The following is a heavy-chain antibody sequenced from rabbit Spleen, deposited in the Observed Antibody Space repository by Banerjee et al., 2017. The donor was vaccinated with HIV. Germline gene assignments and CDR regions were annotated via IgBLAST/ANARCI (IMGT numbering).Heavy chain of an antibody. CDR3: ARSPGNGVYWYLNL. CDR2: IDVTKSGIT. D-gene: IGHD2-1*01. J-gene: IGHJ4*01. V-gene: IGHV1S45*01. CDR1: GLAFSSSYW. Sequence: QEHLKETGGGLVQSGGSLTLSCKASGLAFSSSYWICWVRQAPGKGLEWIACIDVTKSGITSYASWAKSRFTITRSTSLNTVTLQMTSLTGADTATYFCARSPGNGVYWYLNLWGPGTLVTVS.